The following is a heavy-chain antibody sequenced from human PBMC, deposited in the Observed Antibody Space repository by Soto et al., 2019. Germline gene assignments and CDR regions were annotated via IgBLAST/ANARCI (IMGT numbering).Heavy chain of an antibody. J-gene: IGHJ4*02. CDR3: ARVMAVAGFFDY. D-gene: IGHD6-19*01. Sequence: ASVKVSCKASGYTFTGYYMHWVRQAPGQGLEWMGWINPNSGGTNYAQKFQGRVTMTRDTSISTAYMELSRLRSDDTAVYYCARVMAVAGFFDYWGQGTLVTVSS. CDR2: INPNSGGT. CDR1: GYTFTGYY. V-gene: IGHV1-2*02.